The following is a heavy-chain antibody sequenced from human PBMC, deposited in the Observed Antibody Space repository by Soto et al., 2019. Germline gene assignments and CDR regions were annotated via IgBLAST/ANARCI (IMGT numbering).Heavy chain of an antibody. Sequence: QVRLVQSGDEVKKPGSSVKVSCKASGGTFSSSTISWVRQAPGQGLEWMGRIIPSLGIANYAQKFQGRGTITADKSSRTAKMELNSLRSEYPSVYYCAREITTNPRASTRYYYYVDVWGKGTTVTFSS. D-gene: IGHD3-22*01. CDR3: AREITTNPRASTRYYYYVDV. V-gene: IGHV1-69*08. J-gene: IGHJ6*03. CDR1: GGTFSSST. CDR2: IIPSLGIA.